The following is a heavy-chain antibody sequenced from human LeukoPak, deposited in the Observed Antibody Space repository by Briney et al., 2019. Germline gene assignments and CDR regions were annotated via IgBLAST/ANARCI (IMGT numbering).Heavy chain of an antibody. J-gene: IGHJ4*02. V-gene: IGHV3-21*01. CDR2: ISDTTSFI. CDR1: GFAFNTYT. Sequence: GGSLRLSCEASGFAFNTYTMNWVRQAPGKGLEWVPTISDTTSFIYYADSVKGRFTISRDNAKNSLYLEMNSLRAEDTAVYFCARDKDYYDSTAYTPSDYWGQGTLVTVSS. CDR3: ARDKDYYDSTAYTPSDY. D-gene: IGHD3-22*01.